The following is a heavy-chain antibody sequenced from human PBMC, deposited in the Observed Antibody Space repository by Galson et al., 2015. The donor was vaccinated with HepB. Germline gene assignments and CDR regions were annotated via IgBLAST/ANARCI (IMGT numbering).Heavy chain of an antibody. D-gene: IGHD4-17*01. CDR2: IIPLRGIA. V-gene: IGHV1-69*04. J-gene: IGHJ4*02. Sequence: QSGAAVKKPGDSLRTSCKASGGTFSSYAISWVRQAPGQGLEWMGRIIPLRGIANYAQKFQGRVTITADKSTSTAYMELSSLRSEDTAVYYCARGPTGRLDYWGQGTLVTVSS. CDR1: GGTFSSYA. CDR3: ARGPTGRLDY.